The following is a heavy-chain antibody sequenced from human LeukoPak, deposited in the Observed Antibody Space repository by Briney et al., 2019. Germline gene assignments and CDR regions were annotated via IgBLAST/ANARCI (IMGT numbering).Heavy chain of an antibody. CDR3: ARSTGSSSSWEFDY. D-gene: IGHD6-13*01. Sequence: PGGSLRLSCAASGFTSSDNFMSWIRQAPGKGLEWVSYISKSDSTTHYADTVKGRFTISRDSAKNSVYLYMNSLRAEDTAVYYCARSTGSSSSWEFDYWGQGTPVTVSS. J-gene: IGHJ4*02. CDR2: ISKSDSTT. V-gene: IGHV3-11*01. CDR1: GFTSSDNF.